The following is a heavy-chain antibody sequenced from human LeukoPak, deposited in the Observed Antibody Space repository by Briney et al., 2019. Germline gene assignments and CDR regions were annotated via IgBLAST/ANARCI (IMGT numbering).Heavy chain of an antibody. Sequence: GGSLRLSCAASGFTFSSYSMNWVRQAPGKGLEWVSSISSSSYIYYADSVKGRFTISRDNAKNSLYLQMNSLRAEDTAVYYCARCAWSHLDAFDIWGRGTMVTVSS. CDR3: ARCAWSHLDAFDI. V-gene: IGHV3-21*01. CDR2: ISSSSYI. D-gene: IGHD2-15*01. CDR1: GFTFSSYS. J-gene: IGHJ3*02.